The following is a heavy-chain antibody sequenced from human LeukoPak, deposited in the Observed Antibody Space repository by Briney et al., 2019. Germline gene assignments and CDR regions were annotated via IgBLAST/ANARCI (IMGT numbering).Heavy chain of an antibody. Sequence: ASVKVSCKASGGTFSSYAISWVRQAPGQGLEWMGGIIPIFGTANYAQKFQGRVTITTDESTSTAYMELSSLRSDDTAVYYCARDRTYYDFWSGPDAFDIWGQGTMVTVSS. CDR1: GGTFSSYA. CDR2: IIPIFGTA. V-gene: IGHV1-69*05. J-gene: IGHJ3*02. CDR3: ARDRTYYDFWSGPDAFDI. D-gene: IGHD3-3*01.